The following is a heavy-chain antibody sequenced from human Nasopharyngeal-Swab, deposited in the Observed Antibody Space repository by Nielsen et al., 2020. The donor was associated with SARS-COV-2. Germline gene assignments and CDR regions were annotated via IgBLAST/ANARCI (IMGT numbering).Heavy chain of an antibody. CDR3: ARGHRRTTVTNYWYFDL. CDR2: INHSGST. D-gene: IGHD4-17*01. J-gene: IGHJ2*01. V-gene: IGHV4-34*01. Sequence: WIRQPPGKGLKWIGEINHSGSTNYNPSLKSRVTISVDTSKNQFSLKLSSVTAADTAVYYCARGHRRTTVTNYWYFDLWGRGTLVTVSS.